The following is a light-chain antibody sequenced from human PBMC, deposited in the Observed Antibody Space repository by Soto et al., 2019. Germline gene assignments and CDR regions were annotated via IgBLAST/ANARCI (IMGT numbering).Light chain of an antibody. CDR3: HQRNK. CDR1: QFLSSY. V-gene: IGKV3-11*01. Sequence: ELVLTQSPATLSLSPGERATLSCRASQFLSSYLAWYQQKPGQPPRLLIYDKSNRAAGIPARFSGSRSGTDFTLTISSLEDEDFAVYFCHQRNKFGQGTRLEIK. CDR2: DKS. J-gene: IGKJ5*01.